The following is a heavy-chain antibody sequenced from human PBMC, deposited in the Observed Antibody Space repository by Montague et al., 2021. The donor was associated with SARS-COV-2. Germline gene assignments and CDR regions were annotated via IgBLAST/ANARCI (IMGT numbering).Heavy chain of an antibody. D-gene: IGHD6-13*01. J-gene: IGHJ4*02. CDR3: ARIPAGSKYYFDF. V-gene: IGHV6-1*01. CDR2: TYYRSKWYN. CDR1: GDSVSSNIAT. Sequence: CAISGDSVSSNIATWNWIRQSPSRGLEWLGRTYYRSKWYNDYAESVKSRITIDPDTSKHQFSLHLNSVTPEDTAVYYCARIPAGSKYYFDFWGQGTLVTVPS.